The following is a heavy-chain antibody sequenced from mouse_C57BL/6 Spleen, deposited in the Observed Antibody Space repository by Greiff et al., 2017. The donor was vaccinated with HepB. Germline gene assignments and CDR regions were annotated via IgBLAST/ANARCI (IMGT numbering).Heavy chain of an antibody. CDR1: GFSLTSYG. CDR3: ASDGYYVSFAY. J-gene: IGHJ3*01. D-gene: IGHD2-3*01. CDR2: IWSGGST. V-gene: IGHV2-2*01. Sequence: VQLQESGPGLVQPSQSLSITSTVSGFSLTSYGVHWVRQSPGKGLEWLGVIWSGGSTDYNAAFISRLSISKDNSKSQVFFKMNSLQADDTAIYYCASDGYYVSFAYWGQGTLVTVSA.